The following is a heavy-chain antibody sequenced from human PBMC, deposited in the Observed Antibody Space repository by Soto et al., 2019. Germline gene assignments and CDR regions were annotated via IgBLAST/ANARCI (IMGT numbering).Heavy chain of an antibody. CDR2: INPSGGLT. V-gene: IGHV1-46*03. J-gene: IGHJ4*02. CDR3: ARSRNDYDRFYFEY. CDR1: GYTFTSYY. Sequence: GASVKVSCKASGYTFTSYYMHWVRQAPGQGLEWMGIINPSGGLTSYAQRFQGRVTLTRDTSTGTVYMDAGSLRSEDTAMYYCARSRNDYDRFYFEYWGEGTLVTLSS. D-gene: IGHD4-17*01.